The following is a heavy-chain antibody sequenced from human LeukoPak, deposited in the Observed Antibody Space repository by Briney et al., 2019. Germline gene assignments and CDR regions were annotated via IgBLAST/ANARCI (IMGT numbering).Heavy chain of an antibody. D-gene: IGHD3-10*01. Sequence: KPSETLSLTCTVSGGSISSYYWSWIRQPPGKGLEWIGYIYYSGSTNYNPSLKSRVTISVDTSKNRFSLKLSSVTAADTAVYYCARSPGYGSGSYYMSRRDAFDIWGQGTMVTVSS. J-gene: IGHJ3*02. CDR2: IYYSGST. CDR3: ARSPGYGSGSYYMSRRDAFDI. V-gene: IGHV4-59*01. CDR1: GGSISSYY.